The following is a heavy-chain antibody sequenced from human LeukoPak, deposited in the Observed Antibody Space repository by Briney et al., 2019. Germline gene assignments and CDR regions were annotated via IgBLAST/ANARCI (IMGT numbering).Heavy chain of an antibody. V-gene: IGHV3-53*01. CDR3: AREDLVLHYFDY. Sequence: PGGSLRLSCAASGFSIRSNYMSWVRQAPGKGLEWVSIVYASGNTYYSDSVKGRFTISRDNSKNTLYLQMNSLRAEDTAVYYCAREDLVLHYFDYWGQRTLVTVSS. J-gene: IGHJ4*02. CDR2: VYASGNT. D-gene: IGHD6-6*01. CDR1: GFSIRSNY.